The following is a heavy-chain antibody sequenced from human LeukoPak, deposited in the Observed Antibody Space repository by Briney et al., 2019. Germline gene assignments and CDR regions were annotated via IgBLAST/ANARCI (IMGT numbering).Heavy chain of an antibody. V-gene: IGHV3-30*18. Sequence: PGGSLRLSCAASGFTFSSYGMHWVRQAPGKGLEWVAVISYDGSNKYYADSVKGRFTISRDNSKNTLYLQMNSLRAEDTAVYYCAKDHRPVDFWSMDYFDYWGQGTLVTVSS. D-gene: IGHD3-3*01. CDR2: ISYDGSNK. J-gene: IGHJ4*02. CDR3: AKDHRPVDFWSMDYFDY. CDR1: GFTFSSYG.